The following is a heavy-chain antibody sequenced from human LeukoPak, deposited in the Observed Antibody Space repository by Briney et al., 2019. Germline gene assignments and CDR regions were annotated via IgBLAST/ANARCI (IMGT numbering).Heavy chain of an antibody. CDR3: ARDLFAAAAGTKD. Sequence: GGSLRLSCAASGFTFSTYWMSWVRQAPGKGLEWVANIKEDGSGKYYVDSVKGRFTISRDNAKNSLYLQVNSLRAEDTAVYYCARDLFAAAAGTKDWGQGTLVTVSS. D-gene: IGHD6-13*01. V-gene: IGHV3-7*01. J-gene: IGHJ4*02. CDR2: IKEDGSGK. CDR1: GFTFSTYW.